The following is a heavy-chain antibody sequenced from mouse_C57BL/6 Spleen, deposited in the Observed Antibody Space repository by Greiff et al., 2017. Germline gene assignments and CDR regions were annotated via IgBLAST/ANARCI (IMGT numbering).Heavy chain of an antibody. V-gene: IGHV1-50*01. D-gene: IGHD1-1*01. CDR2: IDPSDSYT. CDR3: ARGHYGSSLYYFDY. J-gene: IGHJ2*01. CDR1: GYTFTSYW. Sequence: QVQLQQPGAELVKPGASVTLSCKASGYTFTSYWMQWVQQRPGQGLEWIGEIDPSDSYTNSHPHFKCQATLTVDTSSRTAYLPLSSLTSEDAAVSYCARGHYGSSLYYFDYWGQGTTLTVSS.